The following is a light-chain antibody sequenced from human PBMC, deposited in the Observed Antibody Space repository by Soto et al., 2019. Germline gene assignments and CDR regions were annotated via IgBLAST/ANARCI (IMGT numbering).Light chain of an antibody. CDR1: QSVSSY. CDR2: DAS. V-gene: IGKV3-11*01. CDR3: QQRSNWRWLT. J-gene: IGKJ4*01. Sequence: EFVLTQSPGTLSLSPGERATLSCRASQSVSSYLAWYQQKPGQSPRLLIYDASNRATGIPARFSGSGSGTDFTLTISSLEPEDFAVYYCQQRSNWRWLTFGGGTKVDI.